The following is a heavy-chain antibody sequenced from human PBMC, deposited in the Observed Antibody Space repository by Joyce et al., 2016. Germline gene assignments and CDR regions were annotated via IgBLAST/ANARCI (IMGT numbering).Heavy chain of an antibody. CDR2: IRRSGGDS. CDR3: AKIPPPLDCTEGVCLAFDI. CDR1: GFSFNIYG. V-gene: IGHV3-23*01. D-gene: IGHD2-8*01. Sequence: EVQLLESGGGVVQPGESLRLSCAASGFSFNIYGMSWVRQAPGKGLELVSGIRRSGGDSNYADSVEGRFTISRDNSKSTLFLQMNSLRAEDTALYYCAKIPPPLDCTEGVCLAFDIWGQGTMVSVSS. J-gene: IGHJ3*02.